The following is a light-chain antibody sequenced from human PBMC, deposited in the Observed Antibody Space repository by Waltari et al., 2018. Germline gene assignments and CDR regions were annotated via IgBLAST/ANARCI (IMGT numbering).Light chain of an antibody. Sequence: QSALTQTATVSGSPGQSITISCSGTSSDIGNYNLVSWYQQHPGQVPTLIIYDVYKRPSGVSNRFSGSKSGNTAFLAISGLQTADEADYYCSSYAGSAISVFGGGTKLTVL. CDR1: SSDIGNYNL. CDR2: DVY. CDR3: SSYAGSAISV. V-gene: IGLV2-23*02. J-gene: IGLJ3*02.